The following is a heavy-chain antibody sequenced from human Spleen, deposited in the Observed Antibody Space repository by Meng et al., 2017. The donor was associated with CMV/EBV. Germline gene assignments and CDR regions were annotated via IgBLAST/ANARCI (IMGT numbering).Heavy chain of an antibody. V-gene: IGHV4-39*07. CDR3: ARGDGAAPWY. CDR2: IYYSGST. CDR1: GGSISSSSYY. D-gene: IGHD6-6*01. J-gene: IGHJ4*02. Sequence: SETLSLTCTVSGGSISSSSYYWGWIRQPPGKGLEWIGSIYYSGSTYYNPSLKSRVTISIDTSKNQFSLRLRSLRSDDTAVYYCARGDGAAPWYWGQGTLVTVSS.